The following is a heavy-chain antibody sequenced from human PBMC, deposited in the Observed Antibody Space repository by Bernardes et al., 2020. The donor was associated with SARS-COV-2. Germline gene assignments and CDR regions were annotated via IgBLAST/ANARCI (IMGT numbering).Heavy chain of an antibody. CDR3: ARDLDRLYSGSRTDAFDI. J-gene: IGHJ3*02. CDR1: GYTLTELS. CDR2: FDPEDGVT. V-gene: IGHV1-24*01. Sequence: ASVKVSCKVSGYTLTELSMHWVRQAPGKGLEWMGGFDPEDGVTNYAQNFQGRVTMTRDTSISTAYMELSRLRSDDTAVYYCARDLDRLYSGSRTDAFDIWGQGTMVTVSS. D-gene: IGHD1-26*01.